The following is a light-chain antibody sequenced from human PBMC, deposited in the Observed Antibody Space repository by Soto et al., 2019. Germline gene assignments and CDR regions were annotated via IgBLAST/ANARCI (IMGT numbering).Light chain of an antibody. V-gene: IGKV1-33*01. CDR1: QDITTY. J-gene: IGKJ5*01. CDR3: QQFDNFPIT. Sequence: DIQLTQSPSSLSASVGDRVTFTCQASQDITTYLNWYQQKPGKAHKLLIFDAYSLKTGVHSRFSGSGSGTHFTFVIRSLQPEDVAVYYCQQFDNFPITFGQGTRLEI. CDR2: DAY.